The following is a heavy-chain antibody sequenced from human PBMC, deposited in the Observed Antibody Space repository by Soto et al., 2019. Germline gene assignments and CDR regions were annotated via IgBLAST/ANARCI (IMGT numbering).Heavy chain of an antibody. J-gene: IGHJ4*02. CDR1: GGSISSSTYY. V-gene: IGHV4-39*01. CDR3: ARQDYNFSTGYYETFDY. CDR2: MYYSGST. D-gene: IGHD3-3*01. Sequence: SETLSLTCTVSGGSISSSTYYWGWIRQPPGKGLEWIGSMYYSGSTYYNPSLKSRVTISVDTSKNQFSLKLSSVTATDTAVYYCARQDYNFSTGYYETFDYWGQGTLVTVSS.